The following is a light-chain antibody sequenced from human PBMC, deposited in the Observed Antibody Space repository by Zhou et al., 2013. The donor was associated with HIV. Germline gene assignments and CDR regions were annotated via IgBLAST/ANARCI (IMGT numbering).Light chain of an antibody. J-gene: IGKJ2*01. CDR3: QQSYSTPYT. CDR1: QNISSY. Sequence: DIQMTQSPSSLSASVGDRVTITCRASQNISSYLNWFQQKPGKAPNLLIYAASSFQSGVPSRFSGSGSGTDFTLTISSLQPEDFTTYYCQQSYSTPYTFGQGTKLEIK. CDR2: AAS. V-gene: IGKV1-39*01.